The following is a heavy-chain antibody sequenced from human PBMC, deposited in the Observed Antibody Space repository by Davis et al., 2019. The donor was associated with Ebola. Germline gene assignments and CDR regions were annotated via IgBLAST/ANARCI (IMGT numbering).Heavy chain of an antibody. CDR1: GFTFSSYR. V-gene: IGHV3-33*06. CDR2: IWYDGSNK. CDR3: AKELGTSGILDY. Sequence: PGGSLRLSCAASGFTFSSYRMHWVRQAPGKGLEWVAVIWYDGSNKYYADSVKGRFTISRDNSKSTLYLEVNSLRADDTAIYYCAKELGTSGILDYWGQGTLVTVSS. J-gene: IGHJ4*02. D-gene: IGHD1-1*01.